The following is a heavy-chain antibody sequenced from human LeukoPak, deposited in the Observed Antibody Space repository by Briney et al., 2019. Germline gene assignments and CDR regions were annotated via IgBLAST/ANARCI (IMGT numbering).Heavy chain of an antibody. Sequence: GGSLRLSCAASGFTFSSYSMNWVRQAPGKGLEWVSSISSSSSYIYYADSVKGRFTISRDNAKNSLYLQMNSLRAEDTAVYYCAREVIDHWDYHGMDVWGQGTTVTVSS. V-gene: IGHV3-21*01. D-gene: IGHD2-21*01. CDR2: ISSSSSYI. CDR3: AREVIDHWDYHGMDV. CDR1: GFTFSSYS. J-gene: IGHJ6*02.